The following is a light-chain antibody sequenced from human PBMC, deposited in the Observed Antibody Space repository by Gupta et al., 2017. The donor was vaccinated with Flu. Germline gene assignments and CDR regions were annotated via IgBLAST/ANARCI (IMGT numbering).Light chain of an antibody. CDR3: QQSYSTPRT. J-gene: IGKJ1*01. Sequence: TQSPSSLSASVGDRVTITCRASQSISSYLNWYQQKPGKAPKLLIYAASSLQSGVPSRFSGSGSGTDFTLTISSLQPEDFATYYCQQSYSTPRTFGQGTKVEIK. CDR1: QSISSY. V-gene: IGKV1-39*01. CDR2: AAS.